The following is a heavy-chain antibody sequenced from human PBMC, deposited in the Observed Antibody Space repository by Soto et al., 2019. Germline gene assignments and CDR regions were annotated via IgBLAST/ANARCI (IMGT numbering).Heavy chain of an antibody. J-gene: IGHJ4*02. V-gene: IGHV2-5*02. CDR1: GFSLSTSGVG. CDR2: IYWDDDK. D-gene: IGHD5-12*01. CDR3: AHVYGGYDNFAY. Sequence: QITLKESGPTLVKPTQTLTLTCTFSGFSLSTSGVGVGWIRQPPGKALEWLALIYWDDDKRYSPSLKSRLTIPKDTSKTHVVLTVTNMDPVDTATYYCAHVYGGYDNFAYWGQGTPATVSS.